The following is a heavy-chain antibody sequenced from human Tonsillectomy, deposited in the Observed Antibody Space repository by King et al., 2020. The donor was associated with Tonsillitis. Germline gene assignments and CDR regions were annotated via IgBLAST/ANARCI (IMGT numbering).Heavy chain of an antibody. CDR1: GGSISSGGFY. D-gene: IGHD2-21*01. CDR3: ARLRGDCYLSSLDL. CDR2: IYHSGST. J-gene: IGHJ3*01. Sequence: VQLQESGPGLVKPSQTLALTCTVSGGSISSGGFYWTWIRQHPGKGLECIGYIYHSGSTYYNPSLRSRITISVDTYKNQFSLNLSSVTAADTAVYDCARLRGDCYLSSLDLWGQGTLVTVSS. V-gene: IGHV4-31*03.